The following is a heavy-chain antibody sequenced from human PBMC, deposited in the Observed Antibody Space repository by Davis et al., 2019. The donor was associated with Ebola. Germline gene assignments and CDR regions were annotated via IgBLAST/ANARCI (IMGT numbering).Heavy chain of an antibody. V-gene: IGHV3-11*06. CDR1: GFTFSDYY. CDR3: ARDPPNSDY. CDR2: ISSSSSYT. J-gene: IGHJ4*02. Sequence: GESLKISCAASGFTFSDYYMSWIRQAPGKGLEWVSYISSSSSYTNYADSVKGRFTISRDNAKNSLYLQMNSLRAEDTAVYYCARDPPNSDYWGQGTLVTVSS.